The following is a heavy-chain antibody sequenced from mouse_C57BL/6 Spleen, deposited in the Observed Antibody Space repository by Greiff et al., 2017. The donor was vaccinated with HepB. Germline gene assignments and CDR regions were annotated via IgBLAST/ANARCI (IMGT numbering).Heavy chain of an antibody. CDR3: ARESDGYDAMDY. Sequence: VQLQQSGPELVKPGASVKISCKASGYAFSSSWMNWVKQRPGKGLEWIGRIYPGDGDTNYNGKFKGKATLTADKSSSTAYMQLSSLTSEDSAVYFCARESDGYDAMDYWGQGTSVTVSS. CDR1: GYAFSSSW. D-gene: IGHD2-3*01. CDR2: IYPGDGDT. J-gene: IGHJ4*01. V-gene: IGHV1-82*01.